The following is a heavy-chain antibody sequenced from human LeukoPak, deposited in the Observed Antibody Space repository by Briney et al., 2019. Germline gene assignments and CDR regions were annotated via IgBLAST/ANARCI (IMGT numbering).Heavy chain of an antibody. V-gene: IGHV4-38-2*02. D-gene: IGHD3-16*01. CDR2: IYHSGST. Sequence: SETLSLTCTVSGYSITSGYYWGWIRQPPGKGLEWIGEIYHSGSTNYNPSLKSRVTISVDKSKNHFSLKLNSVTTADTAVYYCTRGAGWLIDYWGQGILVTVSS. CDR3: TRGAGWLIDY. CDR1: GYSITSGYY. J-gene: IGHJ4*02.